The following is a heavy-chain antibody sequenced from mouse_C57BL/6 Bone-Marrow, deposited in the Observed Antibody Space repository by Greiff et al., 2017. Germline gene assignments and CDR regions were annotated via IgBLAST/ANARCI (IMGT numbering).Heavy chain of an antibody. V-gene: IGHV1-64*01. CDR1: GYTFTSYW. CDR3: AREDYYYGSSPAY. J-gene: IGHJ3*01. CDR2: IHPNSGST. D-gene: IGHD1-1*01. Sequence: QVQLQQPGAELVKPGASVKLSCKASGYTFTSYWMHWVKQRPGQGLEWIGMIHPNSGSTNYNEKFKSKATLTVDKSSSTAYMQLSSLTSEDSAVYYCAREDYYYGSSPAYSGQGTLVTVSA.